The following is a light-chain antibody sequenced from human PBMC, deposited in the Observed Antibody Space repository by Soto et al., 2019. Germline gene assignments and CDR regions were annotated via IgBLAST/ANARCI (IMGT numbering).Light chain of an antibody. CDR1: QSVSSY. CDR3: QQRSNWPST. CDR2: DAS. V-gene: IGKV3-11*01. J-gene: IGKJ4*01. Sequence: EIVLTQSPATLSLSPGERATLSCRASQSVSSYFAWYQQKPGQAPRLLIYDASNSATGIPARFSGSGSGTDFTLTITSLEPEDFAVYYCQQRSNWPSTCGGGTKVEIK.